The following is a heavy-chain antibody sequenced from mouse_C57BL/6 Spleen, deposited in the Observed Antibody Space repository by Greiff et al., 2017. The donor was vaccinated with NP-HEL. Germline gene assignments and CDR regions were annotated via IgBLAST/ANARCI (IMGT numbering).Heavy chain of an antibody. CDR2: INPSTGGT. CDR3: ARSGYDYDGHYFDY. V-gene: IGHV1-42*01. Sequence: VQLQQSGPELVKPGASVKISCKASGYSFTGYYMNWVKQSPEKSLEWIGEINPSTGGTTYNQKFKAKATLTVDKSSSTAYMQLKSLTSEDSAVYYCARSGYDYDGHYFDYWGQGTTLTVSS. J-gene: IGHJ2*01. CDR1: GYSFTGYY. D-gene: IGHD2-4*01.